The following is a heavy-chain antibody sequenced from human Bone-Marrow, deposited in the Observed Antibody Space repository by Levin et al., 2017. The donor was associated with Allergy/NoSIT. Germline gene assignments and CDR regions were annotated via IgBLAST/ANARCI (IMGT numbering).Heavy chain of an antibody. J-gene: IGHJ4*02. V-gene: IGHV3-23*01. Sequence: GESLKISCAASGFTFSSYVMGWVRQAPGKGLEWVSSISDSGDSTDHADSVKGRFTISRDNSKNTLYMQMNSLRVEDTAVYYCAKKGHTGIHRDYFDYWGQGTLVTVSS. D-gene: IGHD1-26*01. CDR1: GFTFSSYV. CDR3: AKKGHTGIHRDYFDY. CDR2: ISDSGDST.